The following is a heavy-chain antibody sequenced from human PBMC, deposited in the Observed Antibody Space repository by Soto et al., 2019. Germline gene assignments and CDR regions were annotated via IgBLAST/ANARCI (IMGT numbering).Heavy chain of an antibody. J-gene: IGHJ5*02. V-gene: IGHV2-5*02. D-gene: IGHD3-10*01. Sequence: QITLKESGPTLVKPTQTLTLTCTFSGFSLSTSGVGVGWIRQPPGKALEWLALIYWDDDKRYSPSLKSRLTITKDTSKNQVVLTMTNMDPVDTATYYCAHIVDYSGSGSYRYPHWFDPWGQGTLVTVSS. CDR3: AHIVDYSGSGSYRYPHWFDP. CDR2: IYWDDDK. CDR1: GFSLSTSGVG.